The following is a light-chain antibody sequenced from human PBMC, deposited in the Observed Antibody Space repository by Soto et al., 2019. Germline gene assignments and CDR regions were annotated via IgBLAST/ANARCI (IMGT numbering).Light chain of an antibody. V-gene: IGKV3D-20*02. CDR3: QQRYNWPVT. J-gene: IGKJ5*01. CDR2: GAS. CDR1: QSVSSNY. Sequence: IVLTLSPATVSLSPGERATLSCRASQSVSSNYLAWYQQKPGQAPRLLIYGASGRATGIPDRLGGSGSGTDFTLTISSLEPEDFSVYYCQQRYNWPVTFGQGTRLEIK.